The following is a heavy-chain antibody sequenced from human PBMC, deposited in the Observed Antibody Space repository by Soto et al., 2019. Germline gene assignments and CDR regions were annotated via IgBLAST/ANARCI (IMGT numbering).Heavy chain of an antibody. Sequence: QVQLQESGPGLVKPSETLSLTCTVSGGSISSYYWSWIRQPPGKGLEWIGYIYYSGSTNYNPSLKSRVTISVDTSKNQFALKLSSVTAADTAVYYCARGARGNWFDPWGQGTLVTVSS. V-gene: IGHV4-59*01. CDR3: ARGARGNWFDP. D-gene: IGHD6-6*01. CDR1: GGSISSYY. J-gene: IGHJ5*02. CDR2: IYYSGST.